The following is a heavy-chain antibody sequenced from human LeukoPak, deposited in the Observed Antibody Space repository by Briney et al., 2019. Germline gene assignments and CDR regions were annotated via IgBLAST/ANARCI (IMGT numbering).Heavy chain of an antibody. J-gene: IGHJ4*02. V-gene: IGHV1-69*02. D-gene: IGHD4-23*01. Sequence: SVKVSCKASGGTFSSYTISWVRQAPGQWLEWMGRIIPILGIANYAQKFQGRVTITADKSTSTAYMELSSLRSEDSVVYHWAASEMTTVVPRGFDYWGQGTLVTVSS. CDR3: AASEMTTVVPRGFDY. CDR1: GGTFSSYT. CDR2: IIPILGIA.